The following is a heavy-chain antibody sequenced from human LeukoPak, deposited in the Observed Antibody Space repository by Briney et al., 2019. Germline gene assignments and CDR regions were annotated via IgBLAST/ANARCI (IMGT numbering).Heavy chain of an antibody. CDR2: INHSGST. D-gene: IGHD7-27*01. CDR1: GGSFSGYY. Sequence: SETLSLTCAVYGGSFSGYYWSWIRQPPGKGLEWIGEINHSGSTNYNPSLKSRVTISVDTSKNQFSLKLSSVTAADTAVYYCASKPGRATAFDPWGQGTLVTVSS. J-gene: IGHJ5*02. V-gene: IGHV4-34*01. CDR3: ASKPGRATAFDP.